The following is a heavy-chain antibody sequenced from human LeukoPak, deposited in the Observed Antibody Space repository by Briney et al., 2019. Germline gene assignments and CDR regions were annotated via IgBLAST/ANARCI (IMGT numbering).Heavy chain of an antibody. J-gene: IGHJ5*02. D-gene: IGHD3-3*01. Sequence: SGGSLRLSCAASGFTFSSYAMSWVRQAPGKGLEWVSVIYSGGSTYYADSVKGRFTISRDNSKNTLYLQMNSLRAEDTAVYYCARELRNDFWKVAWFDPWRQGTLVTVSS. CDR1: GFTFSSYA. CDR2: IYSGGST. V-gene: IGHV3-53*01. CDR3: ARELRNDFWKVAWFDP.